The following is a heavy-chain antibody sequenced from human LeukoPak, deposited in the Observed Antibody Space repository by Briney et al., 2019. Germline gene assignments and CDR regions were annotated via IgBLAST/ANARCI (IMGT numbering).Heavy chain of an antibody. CDR1: GFNVSSNY. CDR2: IYTGVST. D-gene: IGHD4-23*01. V-gene: IGHV3-66*01. CDR3: ARKGVVTTPFDY. Sequence: PGGSLRLSCAASGFNVSSNYINWVRQAPGKGLEWVSVIYTGVSTYYTDSVKGRFTISRDNSKNMVYLQMNSLRAEDTAVYYCARKGVVTTPFDYWGQGTLVTVSS. J-gene: IGHJ4*02.